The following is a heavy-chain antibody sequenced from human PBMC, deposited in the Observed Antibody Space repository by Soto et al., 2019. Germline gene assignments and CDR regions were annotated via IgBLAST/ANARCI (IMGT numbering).Heavy chain of an antibody. J-gene: IGHJ5*02. CDR3: ARDVPEEPGWFDP. Sequence: QVQLQESGPGLVKPSETLSLTCTVSGGSISSYYWSWIRQPPGKGLEWIGYIYYSGSTNYNPSLKSRVTISVDTSKNQFSLKLSSVTAADTAVYYCARDVPEEPGWFDPWGQGTLVTVSS. V-gene: IGHV4-59*01. D-gene: IGHD2-2*01. CDR2: IYYSGST. CDR1: GGSISSYY.